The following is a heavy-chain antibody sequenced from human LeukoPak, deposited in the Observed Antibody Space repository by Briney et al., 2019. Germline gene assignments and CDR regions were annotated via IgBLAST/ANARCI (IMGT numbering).Heavy chain of an antibody. D-gene: IGHD2-21*01. CDR2: IYTSGST. J-gene: IGHJ5*02. CDR1: GGSFSGYY. V-gene: IGHV4-59*10. Sequence: SETLSLTCGVYGGSFSGYYWSWIRQPAGKGLEWIGRIYTSGSTNYNPSLKSRVTMSVDTSKNQFSLKLSSVTAADTAVYYCAGVIVVPGIRRGWFDPWGQGTLVTVSS. CDR3: AGVIVVPGIRRGWFDP.